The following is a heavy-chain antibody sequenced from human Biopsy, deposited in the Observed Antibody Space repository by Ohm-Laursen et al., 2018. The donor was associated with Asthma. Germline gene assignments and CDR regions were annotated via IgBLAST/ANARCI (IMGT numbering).Heavy chain of an antibody. CDR2: ISYSGST. CDR3: ARLADCSGGACYSYGWFDP. D-gene: IGHD2-15*01. V-gene: IGHV4-61*08. CDR1: YGSITSGGYY. Sequence: SDTLSLTCTVSYGSITSGGYYWTWIRQPPGKGLEWIGYISYSGSTNYNPSLKSRVTISVDTSKNQFSLRLTSVTPADTAVYYCARLADCSGGACYSYGWFDPWGQGTRVTVSS. J-gene: IGHJ5*02.